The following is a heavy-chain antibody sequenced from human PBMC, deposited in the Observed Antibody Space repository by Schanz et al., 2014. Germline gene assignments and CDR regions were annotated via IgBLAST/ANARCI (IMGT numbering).Heavy chain of an antibody. D-gene: IGHD2-2*01. V-gene: IGHV3-53*01. Sequence: EVQLVESGGGLIQPGGSLRLSCVASGFTVSSNYMSWVRQAPGKGLEWVSVIYSDGRTYYGDSVKGRFTISRDNSKNTLYLQMNSLRGEATAMYYCAKRCSSTSCSHGAFDIWGQGTMVTVSS. CDR3: AKRCSSTSCSHGAFDI. J-gene: IGHJ3*02. CDR1: GFTVSSNY. CDR2: IYSDGRT.